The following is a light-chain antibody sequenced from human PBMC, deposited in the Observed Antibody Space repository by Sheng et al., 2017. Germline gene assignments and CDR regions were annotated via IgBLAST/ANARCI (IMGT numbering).Light chain of an antibody. CDR1: QSLYDW. CDR2: KAS. CDR3: QQYNSYSWT. V-gene: IGKV1-5*03. J-gene: IGKJ1*01. Sequence: DIQMTQSPSTLSASVGDRVTITCRASQSLYDWLAWYQQKPGKPPKLLISKASNLESGVPSRFSGSGSGTEFTLTISSLQPDDFATYYCQQYNSYSWTFGQGTKVEIK.